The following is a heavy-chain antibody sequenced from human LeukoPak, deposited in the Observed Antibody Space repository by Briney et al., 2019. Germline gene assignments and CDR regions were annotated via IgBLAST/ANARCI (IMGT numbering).Heavy chain of an antibody. V-gene: IGHV3-23*01. Sequence: GGFLRLSCAASGFTFSSYAMSWVRQAPGKGLEWVSATSGSGVTTYYADSVRGRFTISRDNSKNTLYLQMNSLRAENTAVYYCAKDPSDYYYFDYWGQGTLVTVSS. CDR3: AKDPSDYYYFDY. J-gene: IGHJ4*02. CDR1: GFTFSSYA. CDR2: TSGSGVTT. D-gene: IGHD4-11*01.